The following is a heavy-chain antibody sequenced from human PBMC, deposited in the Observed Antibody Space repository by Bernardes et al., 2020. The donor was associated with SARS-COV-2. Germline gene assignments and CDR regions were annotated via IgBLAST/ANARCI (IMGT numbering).Heavy chain of an antibody. CDR1: GGSISSGDHY. CDR2: IYYSGDP. V-gene: IGHV4-30-4*01. CDR3: ARGGYFFRNSGYFQRGLDY. Sequence: SETLSLTCTVSGGSISSGDHYWSWIRQPPGKGLEWIGYIYYSGDPYYNTSLKTRLTISADMSKNQFSLRLTSVTAADTAVYYCARGGYFFRNSGYFQRGLDYWGLGTLVTVSS. D-gene: IGHD3-22*01. J-gene: IGHJ4*02.